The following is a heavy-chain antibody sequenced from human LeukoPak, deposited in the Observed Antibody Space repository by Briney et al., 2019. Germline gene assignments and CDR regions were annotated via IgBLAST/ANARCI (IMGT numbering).Heavy chain of an antibody. D-gene: IGHD2-15*01. CDR3: ANYRSGGGGYYSGLEH. J-gene: IGHJ1*01. Sequence: GGSLRLSCAASGFTFKNYAMTWVRQAPGKGLEWVSRTSGSGDIRLYADSVKGRFTISRTNSENRLYLQTNSLRADDSGVYYCANYRSGGGGYYSGLEHWGQGAQVTVSS. CDR1: GFTFKNYA. V-gene: IGHV3-23*01. CDR2: TSGSGDIR.